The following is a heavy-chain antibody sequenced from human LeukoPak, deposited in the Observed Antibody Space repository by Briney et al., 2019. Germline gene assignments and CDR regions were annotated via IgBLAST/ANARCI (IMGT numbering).Heavy chain of an antibody. Sequence: GGSLRLSCAASGFTFSSYGMHWVRQAPGKGLEWVAFIRYDGSNKYYADSVKGRFTISRDDSKNTLYLQMNSLRAEDTAVYYCAKDHCSSTSCYLAYYYYTDVWGKGTTVTVSS. V-gene: IGHV3-30*02. CDR3: AKDHCSSTSCYLAYYYYTDV. D-gene: IGHD2-2*01. CDR1: GFTFSSYG. CDR2: IRYDGSNK. J-gene: IGHJ6*03.